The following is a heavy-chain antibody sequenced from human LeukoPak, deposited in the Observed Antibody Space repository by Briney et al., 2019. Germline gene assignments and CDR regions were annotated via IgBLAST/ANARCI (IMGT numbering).Heavy chain of an antibody. D-gene: IGHD3-10*01. CDR2: INPNSGGT. CDR3: AREGLLWFGDPPRTYDY. V-gene: IGHV1-2*02. J-gene: IGHJ4*02. CDR1: GYTLTGYY. Sequence: ASVKVSCKASGYTLTGYYMHWVRQAPGQGLERMGWINPNSGGTNYAQKFQGRVTKTRDTSISTAYMELSRLRSDDTAVYYCAREGLLWFGDPPRTYDYWGQGTLVTVSS.